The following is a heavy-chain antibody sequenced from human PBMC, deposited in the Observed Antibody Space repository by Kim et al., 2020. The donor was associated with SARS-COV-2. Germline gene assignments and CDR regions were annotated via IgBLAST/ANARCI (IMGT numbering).Heavy chain of an antibody. Sequence: SETLSLTCAVYGGSLSGYYWSWIRQPPGKGLEWIGEVNHSGSSNYTPSLKSRVTISVDTSKNEFSLKLTSVTAADTAVYYCSNGGNYCSGGSCFDYWGQGTLVTVSS. J-gene: IGHJ4*02. CDR3: SNGGNYCSGGSCFDY. V-gene: IGHV4-34*01. D-gene: IGHD2-15*01. CDR2: VNHSGSS. CDR1: GGSLSGYY.